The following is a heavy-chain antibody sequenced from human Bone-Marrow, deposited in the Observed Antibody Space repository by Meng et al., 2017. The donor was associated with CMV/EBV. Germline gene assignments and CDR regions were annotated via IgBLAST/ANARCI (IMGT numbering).Heavy chain of an antibody. Sequence: GESLKISWAASGFTFSSYAMHWVRQAPGKGLEWVAVISYDGSNKYYADSVKGRFIISRDNSKNTLYLQMNSRRAEDTAVYYCAINGVIMHHYYYGMDVWGQGTTVPVSS. CDR2: ISYDGSNK. V-gene: IGHV3-30-3*01. CDR1: GFTFSSYA. D-gene: IGHD3-10*01. J-gene: IGHJ6*02. CDR3: AINGVIMHHYYYGMDV.